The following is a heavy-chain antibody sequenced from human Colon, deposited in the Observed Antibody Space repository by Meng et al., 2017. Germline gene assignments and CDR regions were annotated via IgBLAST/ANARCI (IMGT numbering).Heavy chain of an antibody. CDR1: GGSISSNTYY. V-gene: IGHV4-39*07. J-gene: IGHJ3*02. CDR3: ARAGMSFDI. CDR2: IYYSGST. Sequence: GSLRLSCRVSGGSISSNTYYWGWIRQPPGKGLEWIGSIYYSGSTYDNPSLKSRVTISVDTSKNQFSLKLTSVTAADTAVYYCARAGMSFDIWGQGTMVT.